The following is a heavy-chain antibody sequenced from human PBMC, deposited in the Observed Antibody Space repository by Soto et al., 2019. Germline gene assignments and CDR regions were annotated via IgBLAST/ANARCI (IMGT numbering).Heavy chain of an antibody. CDR3: ARHFYGSGTYHLVIEY. D-gene: IGHD3-10*01. V-gene: IGHV5-51*01. Sequence: GESLKISCKGSGYSLTSYWIGWVRQMPGKGLEWMGIIYPGDSDTRYSPSFQGQVTISADKSISTAYLQWSSLKASDTAMYYCARHFYGSGTYHLVIEYWGLGTLVTVSS. J-gene: IGHJ4*02. CDR2: IYPGDSDT. CDR1: GYSLTSYW.